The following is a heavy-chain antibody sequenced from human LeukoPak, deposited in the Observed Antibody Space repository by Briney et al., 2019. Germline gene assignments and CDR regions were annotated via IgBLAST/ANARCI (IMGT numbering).Heavy chain of an antibody. CDR3: ARVEIFGVAIDY. Sequence: PETLSLTCTVSGGSISSYYWSWIRQPPGKGLEWIGYIYYSGSTNYNPSLKSRVTISVDTSKNQFSLKLGSVTAADTAVYYCARVEIFGVAIDYWGQGTLVTVSS. J-gene: IGHJ4*02. CDR2: IYYSGST. D-gene: IGHD3-3*01. CDR1: GGSISSYY. V-gene: IGHV4-59*01.